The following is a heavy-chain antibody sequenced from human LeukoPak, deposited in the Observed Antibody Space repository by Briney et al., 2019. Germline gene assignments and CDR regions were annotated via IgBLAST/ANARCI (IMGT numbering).Heavy chain of an antibody. CDR1: GFTFSSYA. J-gene: IGHJ6*03. V-gene: IGHV3-30-3*01. CDR2: ISYDGSNK. Sequence: GGSLRLSXAASGFTFSSYAMHWVRQAPGKGLEWVAVISYDGSNKYYADSVKGRFTISRDNSKNTLYLQMNSLRAEDTAVYYCAKGESIKYYYYMDVWGKGTTVTVSS. CDR3: AKGESIKYYYYMDV.